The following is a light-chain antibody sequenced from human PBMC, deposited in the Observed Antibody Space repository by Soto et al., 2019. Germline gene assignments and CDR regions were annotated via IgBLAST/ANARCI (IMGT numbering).Light chain of an antibody. Sequence: QPVLTQLPSVSGAPGQRVTISCTGSSSNIGAGYDVHWYQQLPGAAPKLLIYANTNRPSGVPDRFSASKSGTSASLAITGLQAEDEADYHCQSYDSSLSGSVFGGGTKLTVL. V-gene: IGLV1-40*01. CDR1: SSNIGAGYD. CDR3: QSYDSSLSGSV. CDR2: ANT. J-gene: IGLJ2*01.